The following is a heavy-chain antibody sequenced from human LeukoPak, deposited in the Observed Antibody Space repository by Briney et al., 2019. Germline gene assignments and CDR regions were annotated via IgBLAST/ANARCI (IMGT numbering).Heavy chain of an antibody. Sequence: PGGSLRLSCTASGFTFSSYSMNWVRQAPGKGLEWVSTLSTGAYTYYADSVKGRFTISRDDSKNTLYLQMNSLRAEDTALYYCAKERGYCSSTNCYGASDYWGQGTLVTVSS. D-gene: IGHD2-2*01. CDR1: GFTFSSYS. J-gene: IGHJ4*02. CDR2: LSTGAYT. CDR3: AKERGYCSSTNCYGASDY. V-gene: IGHV3-23*01.